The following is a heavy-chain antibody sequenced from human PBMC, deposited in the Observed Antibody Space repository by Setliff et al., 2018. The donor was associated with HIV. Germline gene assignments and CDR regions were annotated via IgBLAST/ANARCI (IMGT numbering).Heavy chain of an antibody. CDR3: AKDWVNGRDIAQAVDAFDI. CDR2: INWNSDNI. V-gene: IGHV3-9*01. D-gene: IGHD6-13*01. J-gene: IGHJ3*02. CDR1: GFTFSSYW. Sequence: PGGSLRLSCAASGFTFSSYWTHWVRQTPGNGLEWVSGINWNSDNIGYAGSGKGRFTISRDNAKNSLHRQMNSLRAEDTALYYCAKDWVNGRDIAQAVDAFDIWGQGTMVTVSS.